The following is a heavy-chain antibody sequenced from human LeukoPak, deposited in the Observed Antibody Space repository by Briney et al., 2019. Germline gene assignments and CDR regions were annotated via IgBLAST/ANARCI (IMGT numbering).Heavy chain of an antibody. J-gene: IGHJ4*02. CDR1: GGTFSSYA. CDR3: ARDLGGATTPYYFDY. CDR2: ITPIFGTA. V-gene: IGHV1-69*06. Sequence: SVKVSCKTSGGTFSSYAISWVRQAPGQGLEWMGGITPIFGTANYAQKFQGRVTITADKSTSTAYMELSSLRSEDTAVYYCARDLGGATTPYYFDYWGQGTLVTVSS. D-gene: IGHD1-1*01.